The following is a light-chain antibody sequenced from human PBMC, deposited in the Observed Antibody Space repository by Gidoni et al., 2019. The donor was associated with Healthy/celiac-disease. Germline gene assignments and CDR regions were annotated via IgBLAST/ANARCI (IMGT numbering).Light chain of an antibody. J-gene: IGKJ1*01. V-gene: IGKV1-5*03. Sequence: DIQMTQSPSTLSAAVGDRGTIPCRASQSSSSWLAWYQQQPGKAPKLLIYKASSLESGVPSRFSGSGSGTDSPLTISRLPPDYSATYYRQQYNSYSRTFGQGTKVEIK. CDR1: QSSSSW. CDR3: QQYNSYSRT. CDR2: KAS.